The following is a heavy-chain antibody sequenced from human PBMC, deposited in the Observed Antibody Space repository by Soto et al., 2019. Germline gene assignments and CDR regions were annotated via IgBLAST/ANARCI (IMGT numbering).Heavy chain of an antibody. D-gene: IGHD3-3*01. Sequence: QLHLQESGPGLVKPSETLSLTCIVSGRSLNGTSFYWGWIRQPPGKGLEWLGSIFYTGTTSYYPSLTSRVAISIDASQNQFSLNLSSVTAADTAVYYCARHGGVRVSSVFDYWGLGTLVTVSS. V-gene: IGHV4-39*01. CDR1: GRSLNGTSFY. CDR3: ARHGGVRVSSVFDY. J-gene: IGHJ4*02. CDR2: IFYTGTT.